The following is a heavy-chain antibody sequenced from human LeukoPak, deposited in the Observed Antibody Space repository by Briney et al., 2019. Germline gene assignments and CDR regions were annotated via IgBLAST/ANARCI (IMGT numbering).Heavy chain of an antibody. J-gene: IGHJ4*02. CDR1: GYTFTGYY. CDR2: ISAYNGNT. D-gene: IGHD4/OR15-4a*01. CDR3: ARGPLSAMELGDY. V-gene: IGHV1-18*04. Sequence: ASVKVSCKASGYTFTGYYMHWVRQAPGQGLEWMGWISAYNGNTNYAQKLQGRVTMTTDTSTSTAYMELRSLRSDDTAVYYCARGPLSAMELGDYWGQGTLVTVSS.